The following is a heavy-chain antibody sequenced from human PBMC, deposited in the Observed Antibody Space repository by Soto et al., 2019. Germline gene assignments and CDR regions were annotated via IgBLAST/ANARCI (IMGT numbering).Heavy chain of an antibody. CDR2: IYYSGST. CDR3: ARTRGSGNYFFDY. D-gene: IGHD3-10*01. V-gene: IGHV4-31*03. J-gene: IGHJ4*02. Sequence: QVQLQGSGPGLVKPSQTLSLTCTVSGGSISSGNYYWSWIRQHPGKGLEGIGYIYYSGSTYYNPSLRSRVTIAVDTSKNQFSLKLTSVTAAATAVYYCARTRGSGNYFFDYWGQGTLVTVST. CDR1: GGSISSGNYY.